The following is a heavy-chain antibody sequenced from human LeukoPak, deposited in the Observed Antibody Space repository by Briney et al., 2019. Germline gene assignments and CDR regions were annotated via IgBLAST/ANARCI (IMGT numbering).Heavy chain of an antibody. CDR2: IYHSGST. J-gene: IGHJ3*02. D-gene: IGHD2-8*01. CDR3: AGIPDVLMVYSHAFDI. CDR1: GYSITSGYY. V-gene: IGHV4-38-2*01. Sequence: SETLSLTCAVSGYSITSGYYWGWSRQPPGKGLEWIGSIYHSGSTYYNPSLKSRVTLSVDTSKNQFSLKLSSVTAADTAVYYCAGIPDVLMVYSHAFDIWGQGTMVTVSS.